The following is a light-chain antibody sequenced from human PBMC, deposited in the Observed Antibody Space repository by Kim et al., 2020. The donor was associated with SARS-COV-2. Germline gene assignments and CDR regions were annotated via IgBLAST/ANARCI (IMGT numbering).Light chain of an antibody. J-gene: IGKJ4*01. Sequence: IVMTQSPATLSVSPGERVTLSCRASQSVSNNLAWYQQRPGQAPRLLIYGASTRATDISPRFSGSGSGTEFTLTIRSLQSEDLAVYYCQQYNDWPLLTFGGGTELEI. CDR3: QQYNDWPLLT. CDR1: QSVSNN. V-gene: IGKV3-15*01. CDR2: GAS.